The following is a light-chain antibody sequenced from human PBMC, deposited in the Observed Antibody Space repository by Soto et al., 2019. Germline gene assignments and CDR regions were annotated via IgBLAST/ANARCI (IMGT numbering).Light chain of an antibody. CDR1: QTISNW. CDR2: DVS. J-gene: IGKJ1*01. V-gene: IGKV1-5*01. Sequence: DIQMTQSPPTLSASVGGRVTITCRGSQTISNWVVGYQQRPGKAPKLLMYDVSNLESGVPSRFRGSGSGTEFTLTNPSLQPDDSATYYCQQYDTFWTFGKGPKVE. CDR3: QQYDTFWT.